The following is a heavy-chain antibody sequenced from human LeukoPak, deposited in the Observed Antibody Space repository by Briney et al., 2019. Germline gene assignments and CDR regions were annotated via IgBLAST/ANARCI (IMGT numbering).Heavy chain of an antibody. J-gene: IGHJ3*02. CDR2: ISWNSGSI. CDR1: GFTVSSNY. V-gene: IGHV3-9*01. D-gene: IGHD2-21*01. CDR3: AKDEDGIPRNAFDI. Sequence: GGSLRLSCAASGFTVSSNYMSWVRQAPGKGLEWVSGISWNSGSIGYADSVKGRFTISRDNAKNSLYLQMNSLRAEDTALYYCAKDEDGIPRNAFDIWGQGTMVTVSS.